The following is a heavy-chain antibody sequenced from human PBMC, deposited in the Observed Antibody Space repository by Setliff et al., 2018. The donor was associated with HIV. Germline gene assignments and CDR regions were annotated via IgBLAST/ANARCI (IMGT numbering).Heavy chain of an antibody. Sequence: ASVKVSCKASGYTISPYLIAWVRQAPGQGLEWMGWISPFNGNTNYAQKLQGRLTVTTDTSTSTAYMELRSLRSDDTAVYYCARATSGTIHDFWGQGTLVTVSS. V-gene: IGHV1-18*01. CDR3: ARATSGTIHDF. J-gene: IGHJ4*02. D-gene: IGHD3-10*01. CDR2: ISPFNGNT. CDR1: GYTISPYL.